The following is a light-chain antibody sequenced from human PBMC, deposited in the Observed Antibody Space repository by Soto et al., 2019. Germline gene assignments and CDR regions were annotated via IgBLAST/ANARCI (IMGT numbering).Light chain of an antibody. V-gene: IGKV3-11*01. CDR2: DAS. CDR1: QSVSSY. CDR3: QQRNNWPRT. Sequence: EIVLTQSPATLSLSPGERATLSCRASQSVSSYLAWYQQKPGQAPRLLIYDASNRATGIPARFSGSGSGTDFTLTISTLEPEGFAVYYCQQRNNWPRTFGQGTKLEIK. J-gene: IGKJ2*01.